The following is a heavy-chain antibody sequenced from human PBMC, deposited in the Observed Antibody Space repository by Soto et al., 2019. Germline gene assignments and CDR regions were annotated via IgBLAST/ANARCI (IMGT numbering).Heavy chain of an antibody. V-gene: IGHV4-31*03. J-gene: IGHJ5*02. CDR2: ISYSGST. D-gene: IGHD1-20*01. Sequence: QVQLQESGPGLVKPSQTLSLTCTVSGGSINSGNHYWNWIRQHPGKGLEWIGYISYSGSTSYNPSLRSRVTRSVDTSKNQFSLKLSSVTASDTAVFYCARLSITSNGGWFDPWGQGTLVTVSS. CDR3: ARLSITSNGGWFDP. CDR1: GGSINSGNHY.